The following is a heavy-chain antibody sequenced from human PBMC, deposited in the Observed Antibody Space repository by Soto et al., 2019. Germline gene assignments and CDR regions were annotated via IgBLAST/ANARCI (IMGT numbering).Heavy chain of an antibody. V-gene: IGHV3-9*01. CDR2: VSPTGDTV. CDR3: IKDAPNGSIDE. D-gene: IGHD3-10*01. Sequence: VQVVASGGGLVQPGRSLRLSCAVSGFRFEQYVMHWVRQAPGKGLECVSTVSPTGDTVAYADSVEGRFTVSRDNAKNSLYLQMNGLKGDDTAFYYCIKDAPNGSIDEWGQGTLVTVSS. CDR1: GFRFEQYV. J-gene: IGHJ4*02.